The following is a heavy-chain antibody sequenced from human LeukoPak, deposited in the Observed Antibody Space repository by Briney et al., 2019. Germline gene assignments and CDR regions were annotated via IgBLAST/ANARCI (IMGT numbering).Heavy chain of an antibody. D-gene: IGHD5-12*01. CDR3: ARAGSYEANYYFDY. CDR1: GFTFSSYW. Sequence: TGGSLRLSCAASGFTFSSYWMHWVRQAPGKGLVWVSRINTDGSSTSYADSVKGRFTISRDNAKNTLYLQMNSLRAEDTAVYYCARAGSYEANYYFDYWGQGTLVTVSS. J-gene: IGHJ4*02. V-gene: IGHV3-74*01. CDR2: INTDGSST.